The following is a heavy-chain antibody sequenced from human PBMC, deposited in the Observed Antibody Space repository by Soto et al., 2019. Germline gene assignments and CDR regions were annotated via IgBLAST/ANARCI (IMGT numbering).Heavy chain of an antibody. CDR1: GFTFSSYW. CDR2: IKQDGSEK. V-gene: IGHV3-7*04. J-gene: IGHJ4*02. Sequence: PGGSLRLSCAASGFTFSSYWMSWVRQAPGKGLEWVANIKQDGSEKYYVDSVKGRFTISRDNAKNSLYLQMNSLRAEDTAVYYWARDPSHCSSTSCYSEYHFDYWGQGTLVTVSS. CDR3: ARDPSHCSSTSCYSEYHFDY. D-gene: IGHD2-2*01.